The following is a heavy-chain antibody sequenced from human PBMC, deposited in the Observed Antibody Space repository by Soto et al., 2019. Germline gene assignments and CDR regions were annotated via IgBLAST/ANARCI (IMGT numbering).Heavy chain of an antibody. CDR1: GASISSRDYY. CDR2: IDYNGVT. Sequence: SETLSLFCSVSGASISSRDYYWGWIRQTPGKGLEWIGNIDYNGVTYYNPSLKSRVTVSKDTSKNQFSLKVASVTAADTAIYYCGRVMIGTSRHTDSDYWGQGTQVTVSS. CDR3: GRVMIGTSRHTDSDY. J-gene: IGHJ4*02. V-gene: IGHV4-39*01. D-gene: IGHD2-2*01.